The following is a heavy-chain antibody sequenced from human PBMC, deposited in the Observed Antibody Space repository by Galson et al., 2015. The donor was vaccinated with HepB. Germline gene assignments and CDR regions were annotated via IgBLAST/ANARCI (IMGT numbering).Heavy chain of an antibody. CDR2: ISRSGSSM. J-gene: IGHJ6*02. Sequence: SLRLSCAAAGFTFSSFEMNWVRQAPGKGLEWVSSISRSGSSMYYVDSVKGRFSIFRDNAKNSLYLQMNSLRAEDTGVYYCARKLVVTAHYYYYAMDVWGQGTTVTVSS. CDR3: ARKLVVTAHYYYYAMDV. D-gene: IGHD5-18*01. V-gene: IGHV3-48*03. CDR1: GFTFSSFE.